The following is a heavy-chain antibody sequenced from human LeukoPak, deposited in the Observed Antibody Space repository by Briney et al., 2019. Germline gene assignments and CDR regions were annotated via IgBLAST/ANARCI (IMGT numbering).Heavy chain of an antibody. CDR2: IRSKAYGGTT. J-gene: IGHJ3*02. D-gene: IGHD2-15*01. V-gene: IGHV3-49*03. CDR1: GFTFGDYA. CDR3: TRRIVVVVAATHHDAFDI. Sequence: PGGSLRLSCTASGFTFGDYAMSWFRQAPGKGLEWVGFIRSKAYGGTTEYAASVKGRFIISRDDSKSIAYLQMNSLKTEDTAVYYCTRRIVVVVAATHHDAFDIWGQGTMVTVSS.